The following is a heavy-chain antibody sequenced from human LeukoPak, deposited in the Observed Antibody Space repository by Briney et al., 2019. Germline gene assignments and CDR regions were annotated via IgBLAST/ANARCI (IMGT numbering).Heavy chain of an antibody. CDR1: GFTFSTYA. CDR3: AGLTAGPFDY. Sequence: GGSLRLSCAPSGFTFSTYAMHWVRQAPGKGLEWVAVISYDGSNKYYADSVKGRFTISRDNSKNTLYLQMNSLRAEDTAVYYCAGLTAGPFDYWGQGTLVTVSS. J-gene: IGHJ4*02. D-gene: IGHD6-13*01. V-gene: IGHV3-30*14. CDR2: ISYDGSNK.